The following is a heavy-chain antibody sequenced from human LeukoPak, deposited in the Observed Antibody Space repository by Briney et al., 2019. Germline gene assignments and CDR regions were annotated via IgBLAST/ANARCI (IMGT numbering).Heavy chain of an antibody. V-gene: IGHV3-30*18. Sequence: PGGSLRLSCAASGFTFSSYGMHWVRQAPGKGLEWVAVISYDGSNKYYAGSVKGRFTISRDNSKNTLYLQMNSLRAEDTAVYYCAKGSGAVAADFDYWGQGTLVTVSS. CDR2: ISYDGSNK. D-gene: IGHD6-19*01. CDR1: GFTFSSYG. CDR3: AKGSGAVAADFDY. J-gene: IGHJ4*02.